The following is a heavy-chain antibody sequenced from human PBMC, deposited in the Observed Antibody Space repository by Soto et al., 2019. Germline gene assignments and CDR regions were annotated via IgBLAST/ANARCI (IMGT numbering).Heavy chain of an antibody. CDR3: ARDVLLYFDCADVFHY. J-gene: IGHJ4*02. CDR1: GYTFASYP. D-gene: IGHD3-9*01. CDR2: ISAYNGNT. Sequence: GASVKVSCKASGYTFASYPISWVRQAPGQGLEWMGLISAYNGNTSYAQNFQGRVTLTTDTSTSTAYMELRSLRSDDTAVYYCARDVLLYFDCADVFHYWGPGTLVTVSS. V-gene: IGHV1-18*01.